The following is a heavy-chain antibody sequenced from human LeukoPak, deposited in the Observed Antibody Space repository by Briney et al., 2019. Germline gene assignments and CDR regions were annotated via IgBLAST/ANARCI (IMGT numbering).Heavy chain of an antibody. CDR3: AKPDAVDTAMVS. CDR2: IRYDGSNK. CDR1: GFRFNSYG. V-gene: IGHV3-30*02. J-gene: IGHJ4*02. D-gene: IGHD5-18*01. Sequence: GGSLRLSCAPSGFRFNSYGMHWVRQAPGKGLEWVAFIRYDGSNKYYADSVKGRFTISRDNSKNTLYLQMNSLRAEDTAVYYCAKPDAVDTAMVSWGQGTLVTVSS.